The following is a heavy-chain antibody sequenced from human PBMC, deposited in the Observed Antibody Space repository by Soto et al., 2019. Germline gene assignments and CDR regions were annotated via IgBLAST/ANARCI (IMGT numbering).Heavy chain of an antibody. V-gene: IGHV3-23*01. CDR1: GFTFSSYA. CDR3: VSGGSSGWYDWGLFDY. J-gene: IGHJ4*02. D-gene: IGHD6-19*01. CDR2: ISGSGGST. Sequence: GGSLRLSCAASGFTFSSYAMSWVRQAPGKGLEWVSAISGSGGSTYYADSVKGRFTISRDNSKNTLYLQMNSLIAEDTAVYYCVSGGSSGWYDWGLFDYWGQGTLVTVSS.